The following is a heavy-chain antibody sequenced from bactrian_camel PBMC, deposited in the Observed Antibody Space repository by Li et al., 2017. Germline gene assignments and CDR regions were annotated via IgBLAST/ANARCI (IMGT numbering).Heavy chain of an antibody. CDR1: GFFFSTLG. V-gene: IGHV3S6*01. D-gene: IGHD5*01. CDR2: ISSDGVYI. J-gene: IGHJ4*01. Sequence: QLVESGGGLVQPGRSLRLSCAGSGFFFSTLGMHWVRQVPGKGLEWVSSISSDGVYIFYADSAKGRFTISRDNAKNTLYLQMNSLKTEDTGVYYCAATDGWVPSSLGQGTQVTVS.